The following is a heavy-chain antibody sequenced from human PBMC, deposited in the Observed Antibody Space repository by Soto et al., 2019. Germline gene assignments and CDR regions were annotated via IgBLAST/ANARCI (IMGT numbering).Heavy chain of an antibody. Sequence: ASVKVSCKASGYTFTGYYMHWVRQSPVQGLEWMGWINPNSGGTNYAQKFQGRVTMTRDTSISTAYMELSRLRSDDTAVYYCARVGKVGATPGYFQHWGQGTLVTVSS. CDR2: INPNSGGT. V-gene: IGHV1-2*02. D-gene: IGHD1-26*01. J-gene: IGHJ1*01. CDR3: ARVGKVGATPGYFQH. CDR1: GYTFTGYY.